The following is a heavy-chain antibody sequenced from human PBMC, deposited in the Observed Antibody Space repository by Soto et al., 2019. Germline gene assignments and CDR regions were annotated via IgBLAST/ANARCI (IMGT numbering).Heavy chain of an antibody. CDR2: IWYDGSNK. Sequence: QVQLVESGGGVVQPGRSLRLSCAAYGFTFSSYGMHWVRQAPGKGLEWVAVIWYDGSNKYYADSVKGRFTISRDNSKNTLYLQMNSLRAEDTAVYYCARDNYYYYYMDVWGKGTTVTVSS. V-gene: IGHV3-33*01. J-gene: IGHJ6*03. CDR3: ARDNYYYYYMDV. CDR1: GFTFSSYG.